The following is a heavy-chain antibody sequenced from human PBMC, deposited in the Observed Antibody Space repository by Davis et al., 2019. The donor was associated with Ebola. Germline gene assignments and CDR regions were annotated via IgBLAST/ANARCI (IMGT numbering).Heavy chain of an antibody. D-gene: IGHD5-12*01. CDR3: ARAHSPATNSPGYYYYGMDV. CDR2: ISSSSSTI. CDR1: GFTFSSYS. Sequence: GESLKISCAASGFTFSSYSMNWVRQAPGKGLEWVSYISSSSSTIYYADSVKGRFTISRDNAKNSPYLQMNSLRDEDTAVYYCARAHSPATNSPGYYYYGMDVWGQGTTVTVSS. J-gene: IGHJ6*02. V-gene: IGHV3-48*02.